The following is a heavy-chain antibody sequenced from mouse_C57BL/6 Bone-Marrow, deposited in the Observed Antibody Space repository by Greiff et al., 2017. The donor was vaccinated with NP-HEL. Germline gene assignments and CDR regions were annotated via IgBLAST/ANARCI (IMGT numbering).Heavy chain of an antibody. J-gene: IGHJ1*03. CDR1: GFTFSDYG. D-gene: IGHD1-1*01. Sequence: EVQLVESGGGLVKPGGSLKLSCAASGFTFSDYGMHWVRQAPEKGLEWVAYISSGSSTIYYADTVKGRFTISRDNAKNTLFLQMTSLRSEDTAMYYCARPILRYPWYFDVWGTGTTVTVSS. V-gene: IGHV5-17*01. CDR3: ARPILRYPWYFDV. CDR2: ISSGSSTI.